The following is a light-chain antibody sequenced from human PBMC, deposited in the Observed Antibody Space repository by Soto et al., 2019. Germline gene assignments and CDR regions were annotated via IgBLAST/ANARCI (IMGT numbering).Light chain of an antibody. Sequence: DIQMTQSPSTLAAAVGDRGTSTCRASQTITRWMAWYQQKPGKAPKLLIYDASTLESGVSSRFSGSGSGTEFTLTISSLQPDDFATYFRQQYKSYWTFGPGTKVEIK. CDR1: QTITRW. CDR3: QQYKSYWT. CDR2: DAS. V-gene: IGKV1-5*01. J-gene: IGKJ1*01.